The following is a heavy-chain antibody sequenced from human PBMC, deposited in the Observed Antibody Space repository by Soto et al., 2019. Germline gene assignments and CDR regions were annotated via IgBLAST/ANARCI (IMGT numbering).Heavy chain of an antibody. CDR2: ISGSGGST. CDR1: GFTFSSYA. J-gene: IGHJ4*02. CDR3: ANRKHDYGDYVIDY. V-gene: IGHV3-23*01. Sequence: GGSLRLSCAASGFTFSSYAMSWVRQAPGKGLEWVSAISGSGGSTYYADSVKGRFTISRDNSKNTLYLQMNSLRAEDTAVYYCANRKHDYGDYVIDYWGQGTLVTVSS. D-gene: IGHD4-17*01.